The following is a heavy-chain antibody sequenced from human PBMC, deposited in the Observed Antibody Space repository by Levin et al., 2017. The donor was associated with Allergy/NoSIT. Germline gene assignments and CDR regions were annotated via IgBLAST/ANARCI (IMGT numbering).Heavy chain of an antibody. D-gene: IGHD3-9*01. CDR3: ARQETGYDILTGYYQNQYFQH. Sequence: GESLKISCKGSGYSFTSYWISWVRQMPGKGLEWMGRIDPSDSYTNYSPSFQGHVTISADKSISTAYLQWSSLKASDTAMYYCARQETGYDILTGYYQNQYFQHWGQGTLVTVSS. V-gene: IGHV5-10-1*01. CDR1: GYSFTSYW. J-gene: IGHJ1*01. CDR2: IDPSDSYT.